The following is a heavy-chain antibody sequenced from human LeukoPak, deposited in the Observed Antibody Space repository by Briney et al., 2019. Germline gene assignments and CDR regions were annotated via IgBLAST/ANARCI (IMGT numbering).Heavy chain of an antibody. CDR1: GGSISSYY. V-gene: IGHV4-59*08. J-gene: IGHJ5*02. CDR2: IYYSGST. D-gene: IGHD1-26*01. CDR3: ARHEGLLQSPFDP. Sequence: SETLSLTCTVSGGSISSYYWSWIRQPPGKGLEWIGYIYYSGSTNYNPSLKSRVTISVDTSKNQFSLKLSSVTAADTAVYYCARHEGLLQSPFDPWGQGTLVTVSS.